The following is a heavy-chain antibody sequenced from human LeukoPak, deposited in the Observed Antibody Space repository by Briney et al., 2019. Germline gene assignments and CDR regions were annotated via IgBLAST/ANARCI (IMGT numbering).Heavy chain of an antibody. J-gene: IGHJ3*02. Sequence: GGSLRLSCAASGFTFSSYSMHWVRQAPGKGLEWVSSISSSSSYIYYADSVKGRFTISRDNAKNSLYLQMNSLRAEDTAVYYCARVLYVDSSSSAGAFDIWGQGTMVTVSS. CDR3: ARVLYVDSSSSAGAFDI. D-gene: IGHD6-6*01. CDR1: GFTFSSYS. CDR2: ISSSSSYI. V-gene: IGHV3-21*01.